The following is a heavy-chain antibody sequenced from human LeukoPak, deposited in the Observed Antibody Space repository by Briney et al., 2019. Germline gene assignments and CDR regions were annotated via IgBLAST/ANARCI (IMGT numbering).Heavy chain of an antibody. Sequence: GGSLRLSCAASGFTFSSYWMHWVRQAPGKGLVWVSRINSDGSSTSYADSVKARFTISRDNAKNTLYLQMNSLRAEDTAVYYCARSTGGLRFLEWLPSPDYYYYGMDVWGQGTTVTVSS. J-gene: IGHJ6*02. CDR2: INSDGSST. D-gene: IGHD3-3*01. V-gene: IGHV3-74*01. CDR1: GFTFSSYW. CDR3: ARSTGGLRFLEWLPSPDYYYYGMDV.